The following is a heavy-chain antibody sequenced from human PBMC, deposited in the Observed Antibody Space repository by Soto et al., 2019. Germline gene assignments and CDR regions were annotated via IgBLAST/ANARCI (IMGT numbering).Heavy chain of an antibody. CDR1: GYTFTGYY. CDR2: INPNSGGT. CDR3: AREDHELETHYGMDV. V-gene: IGHV1-2*02. D-gene: IGHD1-7*01. J-gene: IGHJ6*02. Sequence: QVQLVQSGAEVKKPGASVKVSCKASGYTFTGYYIHWVRQAPGQGLEWMGWINPNSGGTNYAQKFQGRVTMTGDTSISTVYMELSRLRSDDTAVYFCAREDHELETHYGMDVWGQGTTVTVSS.